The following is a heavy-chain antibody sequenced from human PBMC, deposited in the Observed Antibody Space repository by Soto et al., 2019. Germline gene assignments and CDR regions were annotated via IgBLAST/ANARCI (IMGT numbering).Heavy chain of an antibody. D-gene: IGHD3-9*01. V-gene: IGHV1-69*13. Sequence: ASVKVSCKASGGTFSSYAISWVRQAPGQGLEWMGGIIPIFGTANYAQKFQGRVTITADESTSTAYMELSSLRSEDTAVYYCARGQDYDILTLAYNWFDPWGQGTLVTVSS. CDR3: ARGQDYDILTLAYNWFDP. CDR1: GGTFSSYA. J-gene: IGHJ5*02. CDR2: IIPIFGTA.